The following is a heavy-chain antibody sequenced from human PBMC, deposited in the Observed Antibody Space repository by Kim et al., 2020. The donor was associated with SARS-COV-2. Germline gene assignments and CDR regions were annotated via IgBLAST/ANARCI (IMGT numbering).Heavy chain of an antibody. J-gene: IGHJ4*02. CDR2: IYYSGST. D-gene: IGHD5-12*01. V-gene: IGHV4-61*01. CDR3: ARDSEGSGYDSWHPGY. Sequence: SETLSLTCTVSGGSVSSGSYYWSWIRQPPGKGLEWIGYIYYSGSTNYNPSLKSRVTISVDTSKNQFSLKLSSVTAADTAVYYCARDSEGSGYDSWHPGYWGQGTLVTVSS. CDR1: GGSVSSGSYY.